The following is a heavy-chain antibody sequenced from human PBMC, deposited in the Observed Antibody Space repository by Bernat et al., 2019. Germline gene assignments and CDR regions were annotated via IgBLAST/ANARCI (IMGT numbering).Heavy chain of an antibody. Sequence: EVQLVESGGGLVQPGGSLRLSCAASGFTVSSNYMSWVRQAPGKGLEWVSVIYSGGSTYYADSVKGRFTITRDNSKNTQYLQMNSLRAEDTAVYYYARDYGTTESGGLGFDPWGQGTLVTVSS. D-gene: IGHD1-1*01. CDR1: GFTVSSNY. J-gene: IGHJ5*02. CDR2: IYSGGST. V-gene: IGHV3-66*01. CDR3: ARDYGTTESGGLGFDP.